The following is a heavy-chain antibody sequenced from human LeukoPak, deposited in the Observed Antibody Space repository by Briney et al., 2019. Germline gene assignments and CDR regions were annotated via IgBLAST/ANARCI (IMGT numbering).Heavy chain of an antibody. CDR2: ISAYNGNT. CDR1: GYSFISNG. CDR3: ARGIGYCSGGSCYRGNYYYYYMDV. J-gene: IGHJ6*03. Sequence: ASVKVSCKASGYSFISNGINWVRQAPGQGLEWMGWISAYNGNTNYAQKFQGRVTITADESTSTAYMELSSLRSEDTAVYYCARGIGYCSGGSCYRGNYYYYYMDVWGKGTTVTISS. D-gene: IGHD2-15*01. V-gene: IGHV1-18*01.